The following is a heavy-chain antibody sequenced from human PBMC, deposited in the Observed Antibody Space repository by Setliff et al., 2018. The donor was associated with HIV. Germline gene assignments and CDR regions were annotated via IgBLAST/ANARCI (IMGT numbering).Heavy chain of an antibody. CDR3: AREDNYYSDSIGYSFFDY. V-gene: IGHV4-59*01. D-gene: IGHD3-22*01. Sequence: PSETLSLTCTVSGDSISNSYWSWIRQPPGKGLEWIGCIDDSGTTNYNPSLETRVTISIDTSKKQFSLKLSSVTAADTAICFCAREDNYYSDSIGYSFFDYWGQGTLVTVS. J-gene: IGHJ4*02. CDR1: GDSISNSY. CDR2: IDDSGTT.